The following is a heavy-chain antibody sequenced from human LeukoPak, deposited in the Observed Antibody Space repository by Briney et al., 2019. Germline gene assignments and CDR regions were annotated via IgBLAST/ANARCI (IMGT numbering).Heavy chain of an antibody. D-gene: IGHD1-7*01. V-gene: IGHV1-18*01. CDR3: ARVGQESITGTTLYGY. J-gene: IGHJ4*02. CDR1: GYTFTSYG. Sequence: ASVTVSCKASGYTFTSYGISWVRQAPGQGLEWMGWISAYNGNTNYAQKLQGRVTMTTDTSTSTAYMELRSLRSDDTAVYYCARVGQESITGTTLYGYWGQGTLVTVSS. CDR2: ISAYNGNT.